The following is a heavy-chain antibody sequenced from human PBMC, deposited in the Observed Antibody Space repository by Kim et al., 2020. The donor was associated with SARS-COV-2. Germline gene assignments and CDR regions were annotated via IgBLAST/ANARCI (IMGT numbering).Heavy chain of an antibody. CDR2: IYPADSDT. V-gene: IGHV5-51*01. CDR3: ARRLYDSSGSVSFDS. D-gene: IGHD3-22*01. J-gene: IGHJ5*01. CDR1: GYDFSRFW. Sequence: GESLKISCQGSGYDFSRFWIGWVRQMPGKGLEWMGSIYPADSDTRYSEAFQGQVSMSADKSMNTAHLQWSSLKASDTGMYYCARRLYDSSGSVSFDSWGQRTLVTVSS.